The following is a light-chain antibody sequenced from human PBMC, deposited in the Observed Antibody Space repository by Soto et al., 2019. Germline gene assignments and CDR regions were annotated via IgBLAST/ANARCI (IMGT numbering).Light chain of an antibody. CDR1: QSLVYRDGNTY. CDR3: MQGTQWPYT. Sequence: DVVMTQSPLSLPVTLGQPASISCRSSQSLVYRDGNTYLNWFPERPGESPRSLIYKVSDRDYGVPNRFSGSGSDTDFTLEISRVEAEDVGVYFCMQGTQWPYTFGQGTKLEIK. J-gene: IGKJ2*01. V-gene: IGKV2-30*01. CDR2: KVS.